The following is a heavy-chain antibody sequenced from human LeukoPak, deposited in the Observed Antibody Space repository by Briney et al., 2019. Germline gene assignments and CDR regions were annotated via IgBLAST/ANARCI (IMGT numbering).Heavy chain of an antibody. V-gene: IGHV3-21*01. CDR2: ISSSSSYV. CDR1: GFTFSSYS. CDR3: ASQLTGDDAFDI. D-gene: IGHD7-27*01. Sequence: GGSLRLSCAASGFTFSSYSVNWVRQAPGKGLEWVSSISSSSSYVYYADSVKGRFTISRDNAKNSLYLQMNSLRAEDTAVYYCASQLTGDDAFDIWGQGTMVTISS. J-gene: IGHJ3*02.